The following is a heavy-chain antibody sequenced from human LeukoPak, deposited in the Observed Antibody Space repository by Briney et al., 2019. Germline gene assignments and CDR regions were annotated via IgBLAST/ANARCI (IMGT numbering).Heavy chain of an antibody. CDR1: GFTFYNAW. CDR3: TTDLLYGSGGYSTLDY. D-gene: IGHD3-10*01. J-gene: IGHJ4*02. V-gene: IGHV3-15*01. Sequence: GGSLRLSCAASGFTFYNAWMSWVRQAPGKGLEWVGRIKSKTDGGTTDYAGPVKGRFTISRDESKNTLYLQMNSLKTEDTAVYYCTTDLLYGSGGYSTLDYWGQGTLVTVSS. CDR2: IKSKTDGGTT.